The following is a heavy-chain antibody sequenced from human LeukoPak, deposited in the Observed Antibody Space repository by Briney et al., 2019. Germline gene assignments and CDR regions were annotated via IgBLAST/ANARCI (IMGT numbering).Heavy chain of an antibody. J-gene: IGHJ4*02. CDR2: IYHSGST. V-gene: IGHV4-38-2*02. CDR1: GYSISSGYY. CDR3: ASGGATPYFDY. Sequence: SETLSLTCTVSGYSISSGYYWGWIRQPPGKGLEWIGSIYHSGSTYYNPSLKSRVTISVDTSKNQFSLKLSSVTAADTAVYYCASGGATPYFDYWGQGTLVTVSS. D-gene: IGHD5-12*01.